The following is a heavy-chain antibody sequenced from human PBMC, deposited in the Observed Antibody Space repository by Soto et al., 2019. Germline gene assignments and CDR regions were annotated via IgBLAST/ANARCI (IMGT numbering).Heavy chain of an antibody. J-gene: IGHJ6*03. CDR2: IYYSGST. V-gene: IGHV4-39*01. D-gene: IGHD3-10*01. CDR1: GGSISSSSYY. Sequence: SETLSLTCTVSGGSISSSSYYWGWIRQPPGKGLEWIGSIYYSGSTYYNPSLKSRVTISVDTSKNQFSLKLSSVTAADTAVYYCARSMYYYGSGSYFSYMDVWGKGTTVTVSS. CDR3: ARSMYYYGSGSYFSYMDV.